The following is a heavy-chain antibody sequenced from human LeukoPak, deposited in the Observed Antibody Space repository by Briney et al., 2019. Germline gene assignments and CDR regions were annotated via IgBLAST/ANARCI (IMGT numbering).Heavy chain of an antibody. Sequence: SETLSLTCTVSGDSISSYYWSWIRQPPGKGLGWIGYISYSGSTNYNPSLESRVTISGDTSKNQFSLKLSSVTAADTAFYYCARQSRGTTARLFDYWGQGTLVTVSS. J-gene: IGHJ4*02. CDR3: ARQSRGTTARLFDY. CDR2: ISYSGST. V-gene: IGHV4-59*08. D-gene: IGHD1-1*01. CDR1: GDSISSYY.